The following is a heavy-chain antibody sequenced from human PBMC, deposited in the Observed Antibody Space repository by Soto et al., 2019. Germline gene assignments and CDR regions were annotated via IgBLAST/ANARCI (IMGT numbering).Heavy chain of an antibody. CDR3: ARSTIIVLVPAAITTVGMDV. J-gene: IGHJ6*02. Sequence: GGSLRLSCAASGFTFSSYAMHWVRQAPGKGLEWVAVISYDGSNKYYADSVKGRFTISRDNSKNTLYLQMNSLRAEDTAVYYCARSTIIVLVPAAITTVGMDVWGQGTTVTVSS. CDR1: GFTFSSYA. D-gene: IGHD2-2*01. V-gene: IGHV3-30-3*01. CDR2: ISYDGSNK.